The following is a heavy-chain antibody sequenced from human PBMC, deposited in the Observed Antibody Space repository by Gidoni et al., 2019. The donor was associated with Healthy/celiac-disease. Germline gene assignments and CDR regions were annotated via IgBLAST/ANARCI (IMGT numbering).Heavy chain of an antibody. CDR1: VYTLTELS. D-gene: IGHD5-12*01. CDR2: FDPEDGET. V-gene: IGHV1-24*01. J-gene: IGHJ4*02. CDR3: ATDLGWLDYFDY. Sequence: QVQLVQSGAEVKKPGASVKVSCNVSVYTLTELSMHWVRQAPGKGLEWMGGFDPEDGETIYAQKFQGRVTMTEDTSTDTAYMELSSLRSEDTAVYYCATDLGWLDYFDYWGQGTLVTVSS.